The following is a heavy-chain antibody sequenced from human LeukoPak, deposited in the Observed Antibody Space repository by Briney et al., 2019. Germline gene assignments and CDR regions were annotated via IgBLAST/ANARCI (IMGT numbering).Heavy chain of an antibody. J-gene: IGHJ4*02. D-gene: IGHD2-21*02. CDR1: GGSISSSY. CDR2: IYYSGST. CDR3: ARAPCGGDCYSDY. Sequence: PSETLSLTCTVSGGSISSSYWSWIRQPPGKGLEWIGYIYYSGSTNYNPSFKSRVAISVDTSKNQFSLKLSSVTAADTAVYYCARAPCGGDCYSDYWGQGTLVTVSS. V-gene: IGHV4-59*12.